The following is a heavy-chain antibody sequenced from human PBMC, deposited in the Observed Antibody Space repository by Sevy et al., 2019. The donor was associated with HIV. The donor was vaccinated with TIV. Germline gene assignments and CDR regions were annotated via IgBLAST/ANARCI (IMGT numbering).Heavy chain of an antibody. CDR1: GFTFDDYA. J-gene: IGHJ3*02. D-gene: IGHD3-22*01. V-gene: IGHV3-20*01. CDR2: VNWKGDGI. CDR3: ARSTYYFDTTGFGSFDI. Sequence: GGSLRLSCATSGFTFDDYAMNWVRQVPGKGLEWVSGVNWKGDGIGYGDSVKGRFIISRDNAKKSQYLQMNSLRVEDTALCHCARSTYYFDTTGFGSFDIWGQGTMVTVSS.